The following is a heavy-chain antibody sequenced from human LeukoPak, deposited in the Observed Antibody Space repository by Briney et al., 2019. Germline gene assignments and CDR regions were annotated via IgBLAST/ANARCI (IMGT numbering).Heavy chain of an antibody. CDR2: IYHSGST. D-gene: IGHD4-23*01. Sequence: SETLSLTCAVSGGPISSGGYSWSWIRQPPGKGLEWIGCIYHSGSTYYNPSLKSRVTISVDRSKNQFSLKLSSVTAADTAVYYCARAVVPSLFDYWGQGTLVTVSS. V-gene: IGHV4-30-2*01. J-gene: IGHJ4*02. CDR3: ARAVVPSLFDY. CDR1: GGPISSGGYS.